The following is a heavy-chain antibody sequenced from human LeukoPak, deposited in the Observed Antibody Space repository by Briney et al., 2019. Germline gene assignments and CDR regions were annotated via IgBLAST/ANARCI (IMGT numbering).Heavy chain of an antibody. V-gene: IGHV3-23*01. Sequence: PGGSLRLSCAASGFTFSSYAMSWVRQAPGKGLEWVSAISGSGGSTYYADSVKGRFTISRDNSKNTLYLQMNSLRAEDTAVYYCATLPMIVVVIDAFDIWGQGTMVTVSS. CDR2: ISGSGGST. J-gene: IGHJ3*02. CDR3: ATLPMIVVVIDAFDI. D-gene: IGHD3-22*01. CDR1: GFTFSSYA.